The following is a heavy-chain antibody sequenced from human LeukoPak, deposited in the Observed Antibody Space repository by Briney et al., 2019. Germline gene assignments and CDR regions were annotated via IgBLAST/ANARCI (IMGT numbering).Heavy chain of an antibody. D-gene: IGHD3-22*01. J-gene: IGHJ4*02. CDR2: ITSDGSST. CDR3: VRSSGFPDY. Sequence: GGSLRLSCAASGFTFSSYGMHWVRQAPGKGLVWVSRITSDGSSTNYADSVKGRFTISRDNAKNTLYLQMNSLRAEDTAVYYCVRSSGFPDYWGQGTLVTVSS. V-gene: IGHV3-74*01. CDR1: GFTFSSYG.